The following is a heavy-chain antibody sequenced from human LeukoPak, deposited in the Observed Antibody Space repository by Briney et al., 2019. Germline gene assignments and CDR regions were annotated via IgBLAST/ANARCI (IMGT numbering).Heavy chain of an antibody. CDR1: GFTFSNYG. CDR3: AKGAARDGYNYLGDY. CDR2: ISEDGSNK. D-gene: IGHD5-24*01. V-gene: IGHV3-30*18. J-gene: IGHJ4*02. Sequence: GGSLRLSCAASGFTFSNYGMHWVRQAPGKGPEWVAVISEDGSNKYYADSVKGRFTISRDNSKNTLYLQMNSLRAEDTAVYYCAKGAARDGYNYLGDYWGQGTLVTVSS.